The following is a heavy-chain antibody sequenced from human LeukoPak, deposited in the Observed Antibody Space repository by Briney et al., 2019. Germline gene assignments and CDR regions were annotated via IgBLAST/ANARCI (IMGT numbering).Heavy chain of an antibody. Sequence: KPSETLSLTCTVSGVSIRSYYWIWIRQPPGKGLEWIVYIFYSGTANYNPSLKSRVTISIDTSKNQFSLNLTSVTAADTAVYYCARGRLIDPWGQGTLVTVSS. D-gene: IGHD2-21*01. J-gene: IGHJ5*02. CDR1: GVSIRSYY. CDR3: ARGRLIDP. CDR2: IFYSGTA. V-gene: IGHV4-59*08.